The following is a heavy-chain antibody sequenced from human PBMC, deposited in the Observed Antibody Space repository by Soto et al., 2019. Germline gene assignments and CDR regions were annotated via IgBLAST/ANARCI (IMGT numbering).Heavy chain of an antibody. V-gene: IGHV3-21*01. CDR2: ISSSSSYI. CDR1: GFTFSSYS. CDR3: ARRIAAAGTSGYYYGMDV. J-gene: IGHJ6*02. Sequence: LRLSCAASGFTFSSYSMNWVSQAPGKGLEWVSSISSSSSYIYYADSVKGRFTISRDNAKNSLYLQMNSLRAEDTAVYYCARRIAAAGTSGYYYGMDVWGQGTTVTVS. D-gene: IGHD6-13*01.